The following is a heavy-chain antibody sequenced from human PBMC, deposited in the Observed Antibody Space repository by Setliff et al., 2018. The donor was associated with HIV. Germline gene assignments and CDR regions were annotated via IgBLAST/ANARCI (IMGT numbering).Heavy chain of an antibody. V-gene: IGHV4-39*01. CDR3: ARLTSGWDNHIDY. CDR1: GGSVSSSSYY. Sequence: SETLSLTCTVSGGSVSSSSYYWGWIRQPPGKGLEWIGSIYYSGNTYYNPSLKSRVTISVDTSKNQFSLELTSVTAADTAVYYCARLTSGWDNHIDYWGQGKLVTVSS. D-gene: IGHD6-19*01. CDR2: IYYSGNT. J-gene: IGHJ4*02.